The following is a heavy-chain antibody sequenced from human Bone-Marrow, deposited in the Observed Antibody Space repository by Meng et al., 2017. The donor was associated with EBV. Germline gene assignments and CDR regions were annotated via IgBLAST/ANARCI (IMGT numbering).Heavy chain of an antibody. CDR2: IYDGGTT. D-gene: IGHD6-6*01. Sequence: LQDSAPGLGEPSQARSRRCTVCGASGSGGTFHWSWIRQPPGKELEWIGYIYDGGTTIYNPSLKSRVTIFLDTSRNQFSLGLRSVTTADTAVFYCAKSSSSTPGVVDSWGQGTLVTVSS. CDR3: AKSSSSTPGVVDS. V-gene: IGHV4-61*01. J-gene: IGHJ4*02. CDR1: GASGSGGTFH.